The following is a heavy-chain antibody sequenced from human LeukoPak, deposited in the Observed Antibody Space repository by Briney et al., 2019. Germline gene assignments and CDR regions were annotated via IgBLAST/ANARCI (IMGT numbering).Heavy chain of an antibody. CDR3: ARHVQTKSSDRPDYFQH. Sequence: PSETLSLTCTVSGDSISTKSYYWGWIRHPPGKGLEWIGSISSSGSTYYNPSLKWRGTISVDTSKNQFSLKLNSVTAADTAVYYCARHVQTKSSDRPDYFQHWGQGTLVTVSS. J-gene: IGHJ1*01. D-gene: IGHD1-26*01. CDR2: ISSSGST. V-gene: IGHV4-39*01. CDR1: GDSISTKSYY.